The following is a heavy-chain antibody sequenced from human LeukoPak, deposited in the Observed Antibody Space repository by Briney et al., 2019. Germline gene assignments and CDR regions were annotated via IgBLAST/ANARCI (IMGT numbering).Heavy chain of an antibody. J-gene: IGHJ4*02. V-gene: IGHV4-38-2*02. D-gene: IGHD3-3*01. CDR3: ARDTVNNYDFWSPPLDY. Sequence: SETLSLTSTVSGYSIRSGYYWGWIRQPPGKGLEWIGSISHSETTHYYPSLKSRVTISLDTSKNQFSLRLSSVTAADTAVYYCARDTVNNYDFWSPPLDYWGQGTLVTVSS. CDR1: GYSIRSGYY. CDR2: ISHSETT.